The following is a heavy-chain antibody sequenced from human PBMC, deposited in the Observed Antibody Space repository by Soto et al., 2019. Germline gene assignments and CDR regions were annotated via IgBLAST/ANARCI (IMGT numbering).Heavy chain of an antibody. Sequence: PGGSLRLSCLASGFTFSDFAMTWVRHVPGRGLEWVASLDGAGGSTYYAESVRGRFTISRDNARNMLFLEMNSLRPEDTAVYYCARADCGGQCPCDYWGEGTLVTVSS. J-gene: IGHJ4*02. CDR3: ARADCGGQCPCDY. V-gene: IGHV3-23*01. CDR1: GFTFSDFA. CDR2: LDGAGGST. D-gene: IGHD2-21*01.